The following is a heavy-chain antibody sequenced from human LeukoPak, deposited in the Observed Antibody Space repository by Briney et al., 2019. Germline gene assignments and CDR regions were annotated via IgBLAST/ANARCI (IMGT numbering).Heavy chain of an antibody. CDR2: INPNSGGT. D-gene: IGHD6-13*01. J-gene: IGHJ6*02. CDR1: GYTFTGYY. V-gene: IGHV1-2*02. Sequence: GASVKVSCKASGYTFTGYYMHWVRQAPGQGLEWMGWINPNSGGTKYSQKFQGRVTITRDTSASTAYMELSSLRSEDTAVYYCARARDSSSNKAMDVWGQGTTVTVSS. CDR3: ARARDSSSNKAMDV.